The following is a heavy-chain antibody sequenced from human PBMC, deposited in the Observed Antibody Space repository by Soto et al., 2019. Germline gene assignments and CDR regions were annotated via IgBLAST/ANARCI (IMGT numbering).Heavy chain of an antibody. V-gene: IGHV4-34*09. CDR1: GGSFSGYY. J-gene: IGHJ4*02. CDR3: AIGVIH. D-gene: IGHD2-21*01. CDR2: IYYSGST. Sequence: SETLSLTCAVYGGSFSGYYWSWIRQPPGKGLEWIGYIYYSGSTYYNPSLKSRVTISVDTSKNQFSLKLSSVTAADTAVYYCAIGVIHWGQGTLVTVSS.